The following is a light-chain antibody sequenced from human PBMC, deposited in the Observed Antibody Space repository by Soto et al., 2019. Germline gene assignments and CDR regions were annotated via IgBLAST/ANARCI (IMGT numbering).Light chain of an antibody. CDR2: AAS. CDR1: QSVDSKD. V-gene: IGKV3-20*01. CDR3: QQYGYPSWT. J-gene: IGKJ1*01. Sequence: EVVMRQSPATLSVSPGEGATLSCRASQSVDSKDLAWYQQKPGQAPRILIFAASSRATGIPDRFSGSGSGTDFTLTISRLEPGDFAVYYCQQYGYPSWTFGQGTKVDIK.